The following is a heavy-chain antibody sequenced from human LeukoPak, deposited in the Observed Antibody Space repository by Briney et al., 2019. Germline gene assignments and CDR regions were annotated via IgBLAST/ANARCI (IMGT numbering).Heavy chain of an antibody. CDR3: ARDPGDYGDPH. Sequence: ASVTVSCKASGYTFTGYYMHWVRQAPGQGLAWMGRINPNSGGTNYAQKFQGRVTMTRDTSISSAYMELSRLRSDDTAVYYCARDPGDYGDPHWGQGTLVTVSS. CDR1: GYTFTGYY. CDR2: INPNSGGT. J-gene: IGHJ4*02. D-gene: IGHD4-17*01. V-gene: IGHV1-2*06.